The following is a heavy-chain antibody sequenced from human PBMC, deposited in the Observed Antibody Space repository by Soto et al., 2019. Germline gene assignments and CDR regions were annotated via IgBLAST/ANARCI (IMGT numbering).Heavy chain of an antibody. V-gene: IGHV4-34*01. CDR2: VNHRGSS. CDR1: GGSFSAYS. CDR3: ARGRALYDSGLGIDY. J-gene: IGHJ4*02. Sequence: SETLSLTCAVYGGSFSAYSWNWIRQPPGKGLEWIGEVNHRGSSNYNPSLKSRVTISVTTSKNQFSPNLNSVTAADAAVYYCARGRALYDSGLGIDYWGQGTLVTVSS. D-gene: IGHD3-22*01.